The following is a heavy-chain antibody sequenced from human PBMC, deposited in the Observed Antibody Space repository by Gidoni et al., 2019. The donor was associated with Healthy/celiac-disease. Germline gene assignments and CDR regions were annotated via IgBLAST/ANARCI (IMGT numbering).Heavy chain of an antibody. D-gene: IGHD2-2*01. CDR2: INTNTGNP. CDR1: GYTFTSYA. V-gene: IGHV7-4-1*02. CDR3: ARAGLLGYCSSTSCYGGWFDP. Sequence: QVQLVRSWSELKKPWASVKVSCKASGYTFTSYAMNWVRQATGQGLEWMGWINTNTGNPTYAQGFTGRFVFSLDTSVSTAYLQISSLKAEDTAVYYCARAGLLGYCSSTSCYGGWFDPWGQGTLVTVSS. J-gene: IGHJ5*02.